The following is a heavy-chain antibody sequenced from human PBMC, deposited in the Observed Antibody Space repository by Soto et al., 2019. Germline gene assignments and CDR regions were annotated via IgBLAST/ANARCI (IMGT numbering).Heavy chain of an antibody. Sequence: ASVKVSCKASGFTFTSSAVRWVRQARGQRLEWIGWIVVGSGNTNYAQKFQERVTITRDMSTSTAYMELSSLRSEDTAVYYCAAAYYDILTGRGAFDIWGQGTMVTVSS. CDR2: IVVGSGNT. V-gene: IGHV1-58*01. CDR3: AAAYYDILTGRGAFDI. J-gene: IGHJ3*02. D-gene: IGHD3-9*01. CDR1: GFTFTSSA.